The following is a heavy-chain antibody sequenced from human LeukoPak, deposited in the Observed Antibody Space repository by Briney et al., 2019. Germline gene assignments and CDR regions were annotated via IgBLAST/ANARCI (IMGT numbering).Heavy chain of an antibody. D-gene: IGHD3-16*01. Sequence: GGSLRLSCAASGFSFYSYGMHWVRQAPGKGLEWVSIIWYDGTNKFYADSVRGRFTISRDNSKNTLYLQMNSLRAEDTAVYYCATYTPVGGGWFDPWGQGTLVTVSS. CDR1: GFSFYSYG. J-gene: IGHJ5*02. CDR3: ATYTPVGGGWFDP. CDR2: IWYDGTNK. V-gene: IGHV3-33*01.